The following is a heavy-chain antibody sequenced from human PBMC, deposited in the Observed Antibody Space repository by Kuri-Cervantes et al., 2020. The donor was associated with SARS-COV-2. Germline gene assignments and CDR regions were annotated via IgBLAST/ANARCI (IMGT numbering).Heavy chain of an antibody. CDR1: GGSISSYY. CDR3: TPMDKRGWFDP. J-gene: IGHJ5*02. V-gene: IGHV4-4*07. Sequence: SETLSLTCTVSGGSISSYYWSWIRQPAGKGLEWIGRIYTSGSTNYNPSLKSRVTMSVDTSKNQFSLKLSSVTAADTAVYYCTPMDKRGWFDPWGQGILVTVSS. D-gene: IGHD5-18*01. CDR2: IYTSGST.